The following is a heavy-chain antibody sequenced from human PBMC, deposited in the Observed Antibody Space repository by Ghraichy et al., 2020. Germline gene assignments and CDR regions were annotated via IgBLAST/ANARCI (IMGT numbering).Heavy chain of an antibody. D-gene: IGHD3-3*01. CDR2: IDWDDDK. CDR3: ARMFNEFWSGYYGDAFDI. CDR1: GFSLSTSGMR. J-gene: IGHJ3*02. Sequence: SGPTLVKPTQTLTLTCTFSGFSLSTSGMRVSWIRQPPGKALEWLARIDWDDDKFYSTSLKTRLTISTDTSKNQVVLTMTNMDPVDTATYYCARMFNEFWSGYYGDAFDIWGQGTMVTVSS. V-gene: IGHV2-70*04.